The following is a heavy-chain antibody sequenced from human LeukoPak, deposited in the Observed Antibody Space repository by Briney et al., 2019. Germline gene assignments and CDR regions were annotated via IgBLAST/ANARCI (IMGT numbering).Heavy chain of an antibody. Sequence: ASVKVSCKASGGTFSSYAISWVRQAPGQGLEWMGGIIPIFGTANYAQKFQGRVTITTDESTSTAYMELSSLRSEDTAVYYCARGRRIAVAGYFDYWGQGTLVTVSS. V-gene: IGHV1-69*05. CDR2: IIPIFGTA. D-gene: IGHD6-19*01. J-gene: IGHJ4*02. CDR3: ARGRRIAVAGYFDY. CDR1: GGTFSSYA.